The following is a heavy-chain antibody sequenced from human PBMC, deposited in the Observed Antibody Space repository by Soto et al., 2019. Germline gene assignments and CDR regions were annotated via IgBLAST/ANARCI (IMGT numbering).Heavy chain of an antibody. D-gene: IGHD1-1*01. CDR3: AKGLDRASLDY. V-gene: IGHV3-23*01. CDR1: GFTFSSYT. CDR2: LTRSGDTT. Sequence: EVQLLESGGTLVQPGGSLRLSYAASGFTFSSYTMNWVRQAPGKGLEWVSRLTRSGDTTYYADSIKGRFTISRDNSKNTLYLEMNSLRAEDTAIYYCAKGLDRASLDYWGQGILVTVSS. J-gene: IGHJ4*02.